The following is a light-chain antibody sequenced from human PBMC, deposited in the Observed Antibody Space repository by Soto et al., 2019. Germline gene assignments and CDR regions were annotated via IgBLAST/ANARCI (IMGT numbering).Light chain of an antibody. V-gene: IGKV3-20*01. CDR3: QQYGSSPL. CDR2: GAS. Sequence: EIVLTQSPGTLSLSPGERATLSCRASESVGSNLAWYQQKPGQAPRLLIHGASKRATGIPARFSGSGSGTDFTLTISRLGPEDFAVYYCQQYGSSPLFGQGTRLEIK. CDR1: ESVGSN. J-gene: IGKJ5*01.